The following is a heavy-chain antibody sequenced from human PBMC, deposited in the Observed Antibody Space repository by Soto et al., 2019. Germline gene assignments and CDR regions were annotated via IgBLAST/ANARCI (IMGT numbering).Heavy chain of an antibody. V-gene: IGHV1-8*02. Sequence: QVQLVQSGAEVKRPGASVKVSCKASGYTFTNLDLNWVRQAPGQGLEWMGWMNPNSGDTGYAHKFQGRVTMTRDTSINTAYMELSSLKSEDTAVYFCARPGATFCGGDCYSDYWGQGTLVIVSS. CDR3: ARPGATFCGGDCYSDY. D-gene: IGHD2-21*02. CDR2: MNPNSGDT. CDR1: GYTFTNLD. J-gene: IGHJ4*02.